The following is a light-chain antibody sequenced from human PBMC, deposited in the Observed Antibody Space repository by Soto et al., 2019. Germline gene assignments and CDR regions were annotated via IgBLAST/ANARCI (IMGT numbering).Light chain of an antibody. CDR1: SSNIGNNY. CDR3: GTWDSSLSAFYV. V-gene: IGLV1-51*01. J-gene: IGLJ1*01. CDR2: DNN. Sequence: QSALAQPPSVSAAPGQKGTISCSGSSSNIGNNYVSWYQQLPGTAPKLLIYDNNKRPSGIPDRFSGSKSGTSATLGITGLQTGDEADYYCGTWDSSLSAFYVFGTGTKVTVL.